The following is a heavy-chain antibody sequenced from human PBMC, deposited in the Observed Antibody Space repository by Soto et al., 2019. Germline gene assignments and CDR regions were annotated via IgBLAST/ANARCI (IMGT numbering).Heavy chain of an antibody. CDR2: IIPIFGTS. CDR1: GGTFTNYA. CDR3: AREGDYGGTVAFDL. Sequence: QVQLVQSGGEVKKPGSSVKVSCKASGGTFTNYAFSWVRQAPGQGLEWMGGIIPIFGTSNSAQKFHSRVIITADKSTSTAYMELSILTFQDTAVYYGAREGDYGGTVAFDLGGPGTMVTVS. V-gene: IGHV1-69*06. D-gene: IGHD4-17*01. J-gene: IGHJ3*01.